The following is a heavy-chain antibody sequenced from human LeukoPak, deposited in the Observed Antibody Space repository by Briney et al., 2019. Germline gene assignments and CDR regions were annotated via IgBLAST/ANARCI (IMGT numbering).Heavy chain of an antibody. CDR2: ISYDGSNK. J-gene: IGHJ4*02. CDR1: GFTFSVYG. V-gene: IGHV3-30*03. CDR3: AVRSTFD. Sequence: GRSLRLSCAASGFTFSVYGMHWAREAPGKGLEWVAVISYDGSNKYYADSVKGRFTISRDNSKNTLYLQMNSLRAEDTAVYYCAVRSTFDWGQGTLVTVFS.